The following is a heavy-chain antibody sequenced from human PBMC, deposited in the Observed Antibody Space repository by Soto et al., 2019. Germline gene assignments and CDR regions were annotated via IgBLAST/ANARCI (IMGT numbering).Heavy chain of an antibody. V-gene: IGHV4-39*01. CDR3: ASYYYDSSGYYYVPGVY. CDR1: GGSISSSSYY. Sequence: QLQLQESGPGLVKPSETLSLTCAVSGGSISSSSYYWGWIRQPPGKGLEWIGSISYSGSTYYNPSLKSRVTISVDTYKNQFSLKLSSVTSADTAVYYCASYYYDSSGYYYVPGVYWGQGTLVTVSS. J-gene: IGHJ4*02. D-gene: IGHD3-22*01. CDR2: ISYSGST.